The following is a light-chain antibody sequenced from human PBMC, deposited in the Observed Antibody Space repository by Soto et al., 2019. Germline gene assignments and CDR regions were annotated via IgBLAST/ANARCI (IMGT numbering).Light chain of an antibody. Sequence: DIQMTQSPSSVSASVGDRVTITCRASQDIGYALAWFQQKPGEAPSLLMYTASSLHSGVPSRFSGSRSGTDFTLTISSLQPEESATYYCQQGNSLPLTFGGGTKVEIK. J-gene: IGKJ4*01. CDR2: TAS. V-gene: IGKV1-12*01. CDR1: QDIGYA. CDR3: QQGNSLPLT.